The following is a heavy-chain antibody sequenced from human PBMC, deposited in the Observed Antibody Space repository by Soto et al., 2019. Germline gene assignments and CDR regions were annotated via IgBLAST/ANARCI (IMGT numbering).Heavy chain of an antibody. V-gene: IGHV1-58*01. CDR2: IVVGSGNT. J-gene: IGHJ6*02. CDR1: GFTFTSSA. Sequence: VASVKVSCKASGFTFTSSAVQWVRQARGQRLEWIGWIVVGSGNTNYAQKFQERVTITRDMSTSTAYMELSSLRSEDTAVYYCAAKGGYYYYYGMDVWGQGTTVTVSS. D-gene: IGHD1-26*01. CDR3: AAKGGYYYYYGMDV.